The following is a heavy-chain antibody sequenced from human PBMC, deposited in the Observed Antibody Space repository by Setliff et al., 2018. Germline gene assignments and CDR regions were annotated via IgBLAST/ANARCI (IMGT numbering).Heavy chain of an antibody. D-gene: IGHD3-10*01. CDR1: GYTFTGYY. V-gene: IGHV1-2*04. J-gene: IGHJ4*02. CDR2: INPNSGGT. Sequence: ASVKVSCKASGYTFTGYYMHWVRQAPGQGLEWMGWINPNSGGTNYAQKFQGWVTMTRDKSTSTAYMELSRLRSDYTAVYYCARSGWVREYYFDYWGQGTLVTVSS. CDR3: ARSGWVREYYFDY.